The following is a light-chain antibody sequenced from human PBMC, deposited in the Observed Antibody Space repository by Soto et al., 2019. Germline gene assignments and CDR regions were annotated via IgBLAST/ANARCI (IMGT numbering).Light chain of an antibody. CDR2: DAS. V-gene: IGKV1-33*01. CDR3: QQDYNCPQA. J-gene: IGKJ1*01. CDR1: QTVSRF. Sequence: DIQMNQSPATLSVSVGDRVTITCRSSQTVSRFVAGCQQKPGKAPKLLIYDASNLETGVPSRFSGSGSGTGFTFTISSPEPEEIASSYCQQDYNCPQAVGRGPKVDIK.